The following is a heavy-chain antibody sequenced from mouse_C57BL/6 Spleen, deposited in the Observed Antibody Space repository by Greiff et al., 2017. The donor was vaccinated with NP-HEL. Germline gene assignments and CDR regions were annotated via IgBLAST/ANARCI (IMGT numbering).Heavy chain of an antibody. J-gene: IGHJ4*01. CDR3: ARTDSYYYAMDY. V-gene: IGHV1-18*01. CDR1: GYTFTDYN. Sequence: EVKLVESGPELVKPGASVKIPCKASGYTFTDYNMDWVKQSHGKSLEWIGDINPNNGGTIYNQKFKGKATLTVDKSSSTAYMELRSLTSEDTAVYYCARTDSYYYAMDYWGQGTSVTVSS. CDR2: INPNNGGT. D-gene: IGHD3-2*01.